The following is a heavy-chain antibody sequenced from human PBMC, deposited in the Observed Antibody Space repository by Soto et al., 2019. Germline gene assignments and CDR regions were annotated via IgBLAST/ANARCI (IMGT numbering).Heavy chain of an antibody. J-gene: IGHJ3*02. CDR1: GYNFNRYW. D-gene: IGHD6-13*01. Sequence: PGESLKISCKGSGYNFNRYWIGWVRQMPGKGLEWMGVIYPGDSDTRYSPSLQGQVTISADKSSSAAYLQWSSLQASDTATYYCARSLVNGTHEAIDIWGQGTMVTVSS. CDR2: IYPGDSDT. CDR3: ARSLVNGTHEAIDI. V-gene: IGHV5-51*01.